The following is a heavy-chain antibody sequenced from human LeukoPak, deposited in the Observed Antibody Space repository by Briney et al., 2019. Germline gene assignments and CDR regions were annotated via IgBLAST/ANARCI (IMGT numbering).Heavy chain of an antibody. Sequence: ASVKVSCKASGYTFTGYYMHWVRQAPGQGLEWMGWINPNSGGTNCAQKFQGRVTMTRATSISTAYMELSRLRSDDTAVYYCARDIVVVPAAMSEPDYWGQGTLVTVSS. V-gene: IGHV1-2*02. J-gene: IGHJ4*02. D-gene: IGHD2-2*01. CDR2: INPNSGGT. CDR3: ARDIVVVPAAMSEPDY. CDR1: GYTFTGYY.